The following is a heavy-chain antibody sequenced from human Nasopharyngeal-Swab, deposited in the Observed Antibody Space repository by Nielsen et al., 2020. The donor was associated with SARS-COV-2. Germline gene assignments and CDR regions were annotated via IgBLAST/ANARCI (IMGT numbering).Heavy chain of an antibody. CDR1: ALTFTNVW. V-gene: IGHV3-15*07. CDR3: TTEDSGSYYAYYYYYMDV. J-gene: IGHJ6*03. D-gene: IGHD1-26*01. CDR2: IKSKTDGGTT. Sequence: ESLSLSCVASALTFTNVWTNCVRQAHGKGLEWVGRIKSKTDGGTTDYAAPVKGRFIIPRDDSKNTLYLQMNSLKTKDTAVYYCTTEDSGSYYAYYYYYMDVWGKGTTVTVSS.